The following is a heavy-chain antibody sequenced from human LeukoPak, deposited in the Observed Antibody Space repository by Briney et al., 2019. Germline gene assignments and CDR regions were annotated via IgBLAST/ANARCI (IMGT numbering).Heavy chain of an antibody. D-gene: IGHD5-12*01. CDR2: INPGNGNT. Sequence: ASVKVSCKASGYTFTRYIMNWVRQAPGQRPEWMGWINPGNGNTKYSEKFQDRVTFTRDTSATTAYMELSSLRSEDTVVYYCARERVTTTAFDYWGQGTLVTVPS. J-gene: IGHJ4*02. CDR1: GYTFTRYI. V-gene: IGHV1-3*01. CDR3: ARERVTTTAFDY.